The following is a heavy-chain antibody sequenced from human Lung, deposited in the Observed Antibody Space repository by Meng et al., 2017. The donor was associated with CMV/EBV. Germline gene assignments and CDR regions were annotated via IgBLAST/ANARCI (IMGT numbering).Heavy chain of an antibody. CDR2: INWSGGST. Sequence: GESXKISXAASGFTFDDYGMSWVRQAPGKGLEWVSGINWSGGSTGYADSVKGRFTISRDNAKNSLYLQMNSLRAEDTALYHCARGDSSAYYLFDYWGQGTLVTVSS. V-gene: IGHV3-20*01. J-gene: IGHJ4*02. CDR1: GFTFDDYG. D-gene: IGHD3-22*01. CDR3: ARGDSSAYYLFDY.